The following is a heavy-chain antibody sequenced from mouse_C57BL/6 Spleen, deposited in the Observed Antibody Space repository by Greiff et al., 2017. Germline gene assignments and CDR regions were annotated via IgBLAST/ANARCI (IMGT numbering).Heavy chain of an antibody. J-gene: IGHJ4*01. D-gene: IGHD2-3*01. V-gene: IGHV2-2*01. CDR2: IWSGGST. CDR3: ARNDGYAQYYAMDY. Sequence: VQVVESGPGLVQPSQSLSITCTVSGFSLTSYGVHWVRQSPGKGLEWLGVIWSGGSTDYNAAFISRLSISKDNSKSQVFFKMNSLQADDTAIYYCARNDGYAQYYAMDYWGQGTSVTVSS. CDR1: GFSLTSYG.